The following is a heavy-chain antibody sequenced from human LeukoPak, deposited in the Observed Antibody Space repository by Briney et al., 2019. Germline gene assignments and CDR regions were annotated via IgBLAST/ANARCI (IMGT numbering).Heavy chain of an antibody. Sequence: GGSLRLSCAASGFTFSSYSMNWVRQAPGKGLEWVSSISSSRSYIYYADSVKGRFTISRDNAKNSLYLQMNSLRAEDTAVYYCARGRGIAASYFDYWGQGTLVTVSS. D-gene: IGHD6-13*01. CDR1: GFTFSSYS. CDR3: ARGRGIAASYFDY. J-gene: IGHJ4*02. V-gene: IGHV3-21*01. CDR2: ISSSRSYI.